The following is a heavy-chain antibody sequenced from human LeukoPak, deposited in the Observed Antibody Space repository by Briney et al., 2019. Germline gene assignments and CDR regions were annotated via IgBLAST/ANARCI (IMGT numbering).Heavy chain of an antibody. J-gene: IGHJ6*03. Sequence: ASVKVSCKVSGYTFTNYGISWVRQAPGQGLEWMGRIIPIFGTANYAQKFQGRVTITTDESTSTAYMELSSLRSEDTAVYYCARDRYSSGWYNPRYYYYYYMDVWGKGTTVTVSS. D-gene: IGHD6-19*01. CDR2: IIPIFGTA. V-gene: IGHV1-69*05. CDR3: ARDRYSSGWYNPRYYYYYYMDV. CDR1: GYTFTNYG.